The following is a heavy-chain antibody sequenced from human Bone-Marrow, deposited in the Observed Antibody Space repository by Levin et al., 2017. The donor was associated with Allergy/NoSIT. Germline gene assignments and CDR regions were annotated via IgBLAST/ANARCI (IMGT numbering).Heavy chain of an antibody. CDR2: INTNTGNP. V-gene: IGHV7-4-1*02. CDR3: ARPFYSSSFCWYLDL. J-gene: IGHJ2*01. D-gene: IGHD6-6*01. CDR1: GYTFSNYA. Sequence: GESLKISCKASGYTFSNYALTWVRQAPGQGLEWMGWINTNTGNPTYAQGFTGRFVFSLDTSGSTAYLQISSLKAADTATYYCARPFYSSSFCWYLDLWGRGTLVTVSS.